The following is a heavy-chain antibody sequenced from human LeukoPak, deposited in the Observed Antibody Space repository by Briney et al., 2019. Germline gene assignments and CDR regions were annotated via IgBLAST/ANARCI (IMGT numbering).Heavy chain of an antibody. CDR2: MNPNSGNT. V-gene: IGHV1-8*01. CDR3: AKLTVGASTFDY. Sequence: ASVKVSCKASGYTFTSYDINWVRQATGQGLEWMGWMNPNSGNTGYAQKFQGRVTMTRNTSISTAYMELSSLRSEDTAVYYCAKLTVGASTFDYWGQGTLVTVSS. J-gene: IGHJ4*02. D-gene: IGHD1-26*01. CDR1: GYTFTSYD.